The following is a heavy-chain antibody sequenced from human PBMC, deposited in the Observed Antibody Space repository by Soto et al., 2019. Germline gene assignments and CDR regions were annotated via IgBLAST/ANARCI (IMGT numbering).Heavy chain of an antibody. CDR1: GFTFSSYG. V-gene: IGHV3-30*18. D-gene: IGHD2-15*01. CDR3: AKEGCSGGSCYYGMDV. Sequence: GGSLRLSCAASGFTFSSYGIHWVRQAPGKGLEGVAVISYDGSNKYYADSVKGRFTISRDNSKNTLYLQMNSLRAEDTAVYYCAKEGCSGGSCYYGMDVWGQGTTVTVSS. CDR2: ISYDGSNK. J-gene: IGHJ6*02.